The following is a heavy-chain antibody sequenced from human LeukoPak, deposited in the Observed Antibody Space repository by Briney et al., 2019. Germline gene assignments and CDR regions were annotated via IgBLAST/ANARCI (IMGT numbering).Heavy chain of an antibody. Sequence: GGSLRLSCAASGFTFSSYAMHWVRQAPGKGLEWVAVISYDGSNKYYADSVKGRFTISRDNAKNTVYVHMNSLRDEDTAVYYCARGGRYAYFLDYWGQGTLVTVSS. CDR3: ARGGRYAYFLDY. V-gene: IGHV3-30-3*01. CDR2: ISYDGSNK. CDR1: GFTFSSYA. J-gene: IGHJ4*02. D-gene: IGHD3-16*01.